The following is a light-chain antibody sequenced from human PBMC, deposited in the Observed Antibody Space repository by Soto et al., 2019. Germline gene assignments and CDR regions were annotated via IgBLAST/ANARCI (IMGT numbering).Light chain of an antibody. Sequence: DIQMTQSPSSLSASVGDRVTITCRASQGIRNDLAWFQQKPGKAPKRLIYGASSLQSGVPSRFSGSGSGKEFTLTISSLQPEDFATYYCLQHNSFRWTFGQGTKVEMK. J-gene: IGKJ1*01. CDR3: LQHNSFRWT. CDR1: QGIRND. V-gene: IGKV1-17*01. CDR2: GAS.